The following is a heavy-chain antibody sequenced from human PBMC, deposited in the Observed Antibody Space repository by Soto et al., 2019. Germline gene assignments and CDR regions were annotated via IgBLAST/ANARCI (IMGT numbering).Heavy chain of an antibody. CDR2: IKPDGSGK. D-gene: IGHD3-3*01. CDR3: ASNIFYDFWSGYYAFDI. J-gene: IGHJ3*02. CDR1: GFILSSYW. V-gene: IGHV3-7*01. Sequence: EVQLVESGGDFVQPGGSLRLSCVASGFILSSYWMSWVRQAPGKGLEWVANIKPDGSGKHYVDSVKGRFTISRDNAKNSLYLQINSLRAEDTAVYYCASNIFYDFWSGYYAFDIWGRGTMVTVSS.